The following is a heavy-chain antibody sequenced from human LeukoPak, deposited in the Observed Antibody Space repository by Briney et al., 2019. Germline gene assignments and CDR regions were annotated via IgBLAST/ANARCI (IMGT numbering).Heavy chain of an antibody. V-gene: IGHV1-2*02. Sequence: ASVKVSCKASGYTFTGYYMHWVRQAPGQGLEWMGWINPNSGGTNYAQKFQGRVTMTRDTSISTAYMELSRLRSDDTAVYYCARFYSSSSHDAFDIWGRGTMVTVSS. D-gene: IGHD6-13*01. J-gene: IGHJ3*02. CDR3: ARFYSSSSHDAFDI. CDR2: INPNSGGT. CDR1: GYTFTGYY.